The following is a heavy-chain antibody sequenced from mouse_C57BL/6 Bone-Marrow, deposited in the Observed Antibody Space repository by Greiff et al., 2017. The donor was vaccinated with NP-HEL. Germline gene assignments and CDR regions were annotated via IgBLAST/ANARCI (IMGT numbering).Heavy chain of an antibody. Sequence: EVKLVESGGGLVKPGGSLKLSCAASGFTFSSYAMSWVRQTPEKRLEWVATISDGGSYTYYPDNVKGRFTISRDNAKNNLYLQMSHLKSEDTAMYYCARDGGGLRRYLYAMDYWGQGTSVTVSS. J-gene: IGHJ4*01. CDR3: ARDGGGLRRYLYAMDY. V-gene: IGHV5-4*01. CDR2: ISDGGSYT. D-gene: IGHD2-4*01. CDR1: GFTFSSYA.